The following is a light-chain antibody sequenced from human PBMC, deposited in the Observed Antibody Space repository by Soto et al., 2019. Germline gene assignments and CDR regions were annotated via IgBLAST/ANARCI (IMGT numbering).Light chain of an antibody. Sequence: EIMMTQSPATLSVSPGERATLSCRASQSVSGNLAWYQQKPGQAPRLLIYGASTRATGIPARFSGSGSGTEFTLTIGSLQSEDFAVYYCQQYNNRPPWTFGQGTKVEIK. V-gene: IGKV3-15*01. CDR2: GAS. J-gene: IGKJ1*01. CDR1: QSVSGN. CDR3: QQYNNRPPWT.